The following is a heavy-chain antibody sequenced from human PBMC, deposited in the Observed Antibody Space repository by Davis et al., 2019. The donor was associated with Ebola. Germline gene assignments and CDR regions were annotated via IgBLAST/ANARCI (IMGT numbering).Heavy chain of an antibody. Sequence: AASVKVSCKASGYIFTSYAMHWVRQAPGQRLEWMGWINAGNGDTKYSQKFRDRVTITRDTSASTAYMELSSLRSEDTAVYYCARASSSGWYVDFDLWGHGTLVTVSS. J-gene: IGHJ2*01. CDR1: GYIFTSYA. CDR2: INAGNGDT. D-gene: IGHD6-19*01. CDR3: ARASSSGWYVDFDL. V-gene: IGHV1-3*01.